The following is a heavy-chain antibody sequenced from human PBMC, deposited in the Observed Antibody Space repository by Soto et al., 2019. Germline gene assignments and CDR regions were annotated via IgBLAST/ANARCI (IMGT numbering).Heavy chain of an antibody. CDR1: GFTFGDYA. Sequence: HPGGSLRLSCTTSGFTFGDYALSWVRHAPGKGLEWVGFIRRNAYGGTTDYAASVKGRFTISRDDSKSIAYLQMNSLRTEDTSLYYCIRPPSLYFHLSCQGTLVTVSS. CDR2: IRRNAYGGTT. J-gene: IGHJ4*02. CDR3: IRPPSLYFHL. V-gene: IGHV3-49*04. D-gene: IGHD3-10*01.